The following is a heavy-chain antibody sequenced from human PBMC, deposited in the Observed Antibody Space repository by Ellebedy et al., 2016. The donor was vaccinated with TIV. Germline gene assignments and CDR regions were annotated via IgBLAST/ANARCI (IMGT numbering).Heavy chain of an antibody. J-gene: IGHJ4*02. CDR3: ARDDFDWWRLFDC. CDR1: GGSINITSHY. D-gene: IGHD3-9*01. CDR2: VYYNGRT. V-gene: IGHV4-39*07. Sequence: SETLSLXXTVSGGSINITSHYWAWIRQSPGKGLEWIGSVYYNGRTYYNSSLRSRVTIFVDTSKNQFSLKVTSVTAADTAMYFCARDDFDWWRLFDCWGQGSLVTVSS.